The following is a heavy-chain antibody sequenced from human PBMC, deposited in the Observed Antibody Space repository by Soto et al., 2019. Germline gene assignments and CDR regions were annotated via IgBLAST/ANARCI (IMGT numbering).Heavy chain of an antibody. D-gene: IGHD5-12*01. CDR2: ISYDGSNK. Sequence: PGGSLRLSCAASGFTFSNDGMHWVRQAPGKGLEWVAVISYDGSNKYYADSVKGRFTISRDNSKNTLYLQMNSLRPEDTAMYYCAKDIGSGYDYSPNSYGMDVWGQGTTVTVSS. J-gene: IGHJ6*02. V-gene: IGHV3-30*18. CDR1: GFTFSNDG. CDR3: AKDIGSGYDYSPNSYGMDV.